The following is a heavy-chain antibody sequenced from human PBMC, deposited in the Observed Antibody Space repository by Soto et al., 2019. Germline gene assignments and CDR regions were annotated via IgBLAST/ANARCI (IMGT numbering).Heavy chain of an antibody. V-gene: IGHV3-64D*08. D-gene: IGHD2-8*01. J-gene: IGHJ3*02. CDR2: ISGNGGGT. CDR1: GFTFSSYA. Sequence: GGSLRLSCSASGFTFSSYAMHWVRQAPGKGLEYVSAISGNGGGTNYADSVKGRFTVSRDNSKNTLYLQLSSLRPEDTAVYYCVKDRKNGGTNRRAFDIWGQGTVVTVSS. CDR3: VKDRKNGGTNRRAFDI.